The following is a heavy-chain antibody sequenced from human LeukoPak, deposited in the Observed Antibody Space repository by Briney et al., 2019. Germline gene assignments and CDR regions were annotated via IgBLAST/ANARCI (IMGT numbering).Heavy chain of an antibody. V-gene: IGHV3-48*04. CDR1: RFTFSSYG. CDR3: ASGPELSLTYYFDY. Sequence: PGGSLRLSCAASRFTFSSYGMSWIRQAPGKGLEWVSYISSSGSTIYYADSVKGRFTISRDNAKNSLYLQMNSLRVEDTAVYYCASGPELSLTYYFDYWGQGTLVTVSS. J-gene: IGHJ4*02. D-gene: IGHD3-16*02. CDR2: ISSSGSTI.